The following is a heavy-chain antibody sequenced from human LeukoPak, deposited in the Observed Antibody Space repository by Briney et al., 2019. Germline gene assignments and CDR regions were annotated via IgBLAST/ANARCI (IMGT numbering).Heavy chain of an antibody. CDR3: ANIWFGELARDY. CDR2: INSDGSST. D-gene: IGHD3-10*01. Sequence: GGSLRLSCAASGFTFSSYWMHWVRQAPGKGLVWVSRINSDGSSTSYADSVKGRFTISRDNAKNTLYLQMNSLRAEDTAVYYCANIWFGELARDYWGQGTLVTVSS. J-gene: IGHJ4*02. CDR1: GFTFSSYW. V-gene: IGHV3-74*01.